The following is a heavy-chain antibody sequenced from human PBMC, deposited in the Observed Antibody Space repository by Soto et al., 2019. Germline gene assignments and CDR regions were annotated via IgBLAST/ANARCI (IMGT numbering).Heavy chain of an antibody. D-gene: IGHD5-18*01. V-gene: IGHV5-10-1*01. Sequence: GESMNISCKGSGYSFTSYWISWVRQMPGKGLEWMGRIDPSDSYTNYSPSFQGHVTISADKSISTAYLQWSSLKASDTAMYYCARHPVDTAMVTSYYYGMDVWGQGTTVTVSS. CDR2: IDPSDSYT. CDR1: GYSFTSYW. J-gene: IGHJ6*02. CDR3: ARHPVDTAMVTSYYYGMDV.